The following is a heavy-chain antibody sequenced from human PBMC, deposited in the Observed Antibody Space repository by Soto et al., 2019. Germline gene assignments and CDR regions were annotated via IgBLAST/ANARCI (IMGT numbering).Heavy chain of an antibody. D-gene: IGHD2-15*01. Sequence: QLQLQESGSGLVKPSQTLSLTCAVSGGSISSGGYSWSWIRQPPGKGLEWIGYIYHSGSTYYNPCIKRRVTRSVDRSKNQFSLKLSSVTAADTAVYYCARGQVVAAQHWGQGTLVTVSS. CDR3: ARGQVVAAQH. V-gene: IGHV4-30-2*01. CDR2: IYHSGST. CDR1: GGSISSGGYS. J-gene: IGHJ4*02.